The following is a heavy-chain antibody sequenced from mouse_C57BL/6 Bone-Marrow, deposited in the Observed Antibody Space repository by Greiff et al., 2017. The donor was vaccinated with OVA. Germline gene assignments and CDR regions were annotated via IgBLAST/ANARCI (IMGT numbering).Heavy chain of an antibody. D-gene: IGHD4-1*01. Sequence: QVQLQQSGPELVKPGASVKISCKASGYAFSSSWMNWVKQRPGKGLEWIGRIYPGDGDTNYNGKFKGKATLTADKSSSTAYMQLSSLTSEDSAVFCYGGFDWRGYFDGWGGETTVTVSS. CDR2: IYPGDGDT. J-gene: IGHJ1*01. V-gene: IGHV1-82*01. CDR1: GYAFSSSW. CDR3: GGFDWRGYFDG.